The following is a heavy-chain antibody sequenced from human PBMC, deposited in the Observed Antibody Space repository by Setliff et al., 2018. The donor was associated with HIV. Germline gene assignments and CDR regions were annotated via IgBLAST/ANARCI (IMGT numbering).Heavy chain of an antibody. J-gene: IGHJ3*02. D-gene: IGHD1-26*01. V-gene: IGHV1-58*01. Sequence: EASVKVSCKAFGFTFSTSAVQWVRQSRGEPLEWIGWVAVGSGASNYAQKFQERVTISTDISTSTAYMELSSLRSEDTALYYCAAGGGSRFSPNAFDIWGRGTVVTVSS. CDR2: VAVGSGAS. CDR3: AAGGGSRFSPNAFDI. CDR1: GFTFSTSA.